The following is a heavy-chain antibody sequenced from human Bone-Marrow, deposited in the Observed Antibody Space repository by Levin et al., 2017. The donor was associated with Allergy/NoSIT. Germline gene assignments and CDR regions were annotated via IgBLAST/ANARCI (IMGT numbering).Heavy chain of an antibody. D-gene: IGHD5-24*01. Sequence: GGSLRLSCAASGFTFDDYAMHWVRQAPGKGLEWVSGISWNSGSIGYADSVKGRFTISRDNAKNSLYLQMNSLRAEDTALYYCAKDNWKEMATIVYYGMDVWGQGTTVTVSS. CDR2: ISWNSGSI. CDR3: AKDNWKEMATIVYYGMDV. CDR1: GFTFDDYA. V-gene: IGHV3-9*01. J-gene: IGHJ6*02.